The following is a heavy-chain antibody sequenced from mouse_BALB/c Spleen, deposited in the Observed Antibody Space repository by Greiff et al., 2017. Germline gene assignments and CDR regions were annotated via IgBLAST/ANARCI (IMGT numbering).Heavy chain of an antibody. V-gene: IGHV1-87*01. CDR1: GYTFTSYW. J-gene: IGHJ2*01. CDR3: ARKETTAYYFDY. CDR2: IYPGDGDT. D-gene: IGHD1-2*01. Sequence: VQLQQSGAELARPGASVKLSCKASGYTFTSYWMQWVKQRPGQGLEWIGAIYPGDGDTRYTQKFKGKATLTADKSSSTAYMQLSSLASEDSAVYYCARKETTAYYFDYWGQGTTLTVSS.